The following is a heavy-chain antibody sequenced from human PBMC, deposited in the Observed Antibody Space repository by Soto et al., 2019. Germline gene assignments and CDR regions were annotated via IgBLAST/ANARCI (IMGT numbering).Heavy chain of an antibody. Sequence: GASVKVSCKASGVIFNSHGISWVRQAPGQGLEWLGGITAIFGTADNSQKFQGRVTITADKSTSTVYMELRSLRSDDTAVYYGARSSGSYYPTFFDSWGQGTLVTVSS. CDR3: ARSSGSYYPTFFDS. D-gene: IGHD1-26*01. CDR1: GVIFNSHG. V-gene: IGHV1-69*06. CDR2: ITAIFGTA. J-gene: IGHJ4*02.